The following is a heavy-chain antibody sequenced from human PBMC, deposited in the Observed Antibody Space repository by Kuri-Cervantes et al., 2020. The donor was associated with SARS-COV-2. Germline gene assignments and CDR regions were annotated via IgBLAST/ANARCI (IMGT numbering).Heavy chain of an antibody. Sequence: ESLKISCTVSGGSISSYYWSWIRQPPGKGLEWNGYIYYSGSTNYNPSLKSRVTISVDTSKNQFSLKLSSVTAADTAVYYCARGSNYDFWSGYSTFDYWGQGTLVTVSS. D-gene: IGHD3-3*01. CDR2: IYYSGST. J-gene: IGHJ4*02. V-gene: IGHV4-59*01. CDR1: GGSISSYY. CDR3: ARGSNYDFWSGYSTFDY.